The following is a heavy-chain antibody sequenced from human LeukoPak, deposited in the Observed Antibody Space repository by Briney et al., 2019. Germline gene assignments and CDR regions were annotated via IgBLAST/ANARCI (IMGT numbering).Heavy chain of an antibody. Sequence: PSETLSLTCTVSGGSISSHYWSWIPQPPGKGLEWIGYIYYSGSTNYNPSLKSRVTISVDTSKNQFSLNLSSVTAADTAVYYCARGNHRDGDFGCWFDPWGQGTLVTVSS. J-gene: IGHJ5*02. V-gene: IGHV4-59*08. CDR1: GGSISSHY. CDR3: ARGNHRDGDFGCWFDP. CDR2: IYYSGST. D-gene: IGHD4-17*01.